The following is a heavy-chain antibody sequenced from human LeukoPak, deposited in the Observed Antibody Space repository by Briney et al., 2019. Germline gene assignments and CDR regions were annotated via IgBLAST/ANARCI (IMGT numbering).Heavy chain of an antibody. CDR1: GDSVSSNSAA. CDR3: ARDQTITLVRGLQVPFDY. D-gene: IGHD3-10*01. CDR2: TYYRSKWYH. Sequence: SQTLSLTCIISGDSVSSNSAAWNWIRQSPSRGLEWLRRTYYRSKWYHDYAVSVKSRITINPDTSTNQFSLHLNPVTPEDTAVYYCARDQTITLVRGLQVPFDYWGQGILVSVSS. V-gene: IGHV6-1*01. J-gene: IGHJ4*02.